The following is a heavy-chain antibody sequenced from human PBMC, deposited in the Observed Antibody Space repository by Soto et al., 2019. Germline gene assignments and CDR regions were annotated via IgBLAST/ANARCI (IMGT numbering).Heavy chain of an antibody. D-gene: IGHD6-19*01. V-gene: IGHV1-69*13. CDR2: IIPIFGTA. CDR3: SRLAYSSCWYKGGGMEI. Sequence: SVKVSCKASGGTFSSYAISWVRQAPGQGLAWMGGIIPIFGTANYAQKFQGRVTITADESTSTAYMGLGSLRSEDTAVYYCSRLAYSSCWYKGGGMEIWGQGATVTVSS. CDR1: GGTFSSYA. J-gene: IGHJ6*02.